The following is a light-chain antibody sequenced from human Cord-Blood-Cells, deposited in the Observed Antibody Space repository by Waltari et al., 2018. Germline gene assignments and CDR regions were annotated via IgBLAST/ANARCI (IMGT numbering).Light chain of an antibody. J-gene: IGLJ1*01. Sequence: QSVLTQPPSASGTPGQRVTISCSGSSSTLGSNTVNWYQQLPGTAPKLLIYSNNQRPSGVPDRFSGSKSGTSASLAISGLQSEDEADYYCAAWDDSLNGSYVFGTGTKVTVL. CDR2: SNN. V-gene: IGLV1-44*01. CDR3: AAWDDSLNGSYV. CDR1: SSTLGSNT.